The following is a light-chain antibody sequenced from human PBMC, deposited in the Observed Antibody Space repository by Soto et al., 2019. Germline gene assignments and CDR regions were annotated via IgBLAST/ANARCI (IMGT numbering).Light chain of an antibody. CDR3: VLYMGSGISV. Sequence: QTVVTQEPSFSVSPGRTLTLTCGLSSGSVSTSYYPSWYQQTPGQAPRTLIYSTNTRSSGVPDRFSGSILGNKAALTITGAQADDESDYYCVLYMGSGISVFGGGTKVTVL. CDR1: SGSVSTSYY. CDR2: STN. V-gene: IGLV8-61*01. J-gene: IGLJ3*02.